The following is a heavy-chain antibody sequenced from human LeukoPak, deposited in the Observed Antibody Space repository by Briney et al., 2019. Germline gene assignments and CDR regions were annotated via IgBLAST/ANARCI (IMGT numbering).Heavy chain of an antibody. V-gene: IGHV1-2*04. J-gene: IGHJ3*02. Sequence: ASVKVSCKASGYTFASYSISWVRQAPGQGLEWMGWINPNSGGTNYAQKFQGWVTMTRDTSISTAYMELSRLRSDDTAVYYCARGYLRYCSGGSCYRYDAFDIWGQGTMVTVSS. CDR2: INPNSGGT. CDR1: GYTFASYS. CDR3: ARGYLRYCSGGSCYRYDAFDI. D-gene: IGHD2-15*01.